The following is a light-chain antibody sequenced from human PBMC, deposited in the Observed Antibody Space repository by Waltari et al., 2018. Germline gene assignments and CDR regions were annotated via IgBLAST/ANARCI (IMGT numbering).Light chain of an antibody. CDR2: GTT. J-gene: IGKJ4*01. V-gene: IGKV3-15*01. CDR1: QSVGGD. Sequence: DIVITQSPDSLAVSPGESATLSCGASQSVGGDLAWYQQKPGQAPRLLIYGTTTRPTGVSARFSGSGSGTEFTLTISRLQSEDFAVYYCQQYNNWPLTFGGGTTVEIK. CDR3: QQYNNWPLT.